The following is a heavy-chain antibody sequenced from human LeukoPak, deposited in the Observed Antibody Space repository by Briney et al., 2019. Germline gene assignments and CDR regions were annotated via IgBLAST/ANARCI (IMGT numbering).Heavy chain of an antibody. Sequence: GESLKFSGYHLGYNFANICIGWVGQMPGKGLEWMGLIHPIDSLTSYSPSFQGQVPIPVDRSINTAYLQWSSRKATDPAMYYCARRAYSGSGSSDYWGQGTLVTVSS. CDR1: GYNFANIC. J-gene: IGHJ4*02. CDR3: ARRAYSGSGSSDY. D-gene: IGHD3-10*01. CDR2: IHPIDSLT. V-gene: IGHV5-51*01.